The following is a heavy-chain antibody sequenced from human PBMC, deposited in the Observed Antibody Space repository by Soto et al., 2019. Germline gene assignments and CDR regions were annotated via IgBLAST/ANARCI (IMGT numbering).Heavy chain of an antibody. CDR2: INPSGGST. Sequence: QVQLVQSGAEVKKPGASVKVSCKASGYTFTSYYMHWVRQAPGQGLEWMGVINPSGGSTSYAQKFQVGVTMAGDTSAMTGYMELSSLRSEITAVYYCASDGYSSHWYGVESDCWGEGTLVTVSS. CDR1: GYTFTSYY. V-gene: IGHV1-46*01. CDR3: ASDGYSSHWYGVESDC. D-gene: IGHD6-13*01. J-gene: IGHJ4*02.